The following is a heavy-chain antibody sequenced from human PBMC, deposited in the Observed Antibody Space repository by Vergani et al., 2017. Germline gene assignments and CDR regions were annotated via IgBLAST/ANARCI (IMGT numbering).Heavy chain of an antibody. CDR1: GASIRSSNYY. Sequence: QLQLQESGPGLVKPSATLALTCSVSGASIRSSNYYWGWIRQPPGKGLEWIASIYYSGSTYYNPSLKSRVTISVDTSKNQFSLKLSSVTAADTAVYYCARGIXYQLLYSYYYYMDVWGKGTTVTVSS. J-gene: IGHJ6*03. CDR2: IYYSGST. D-gene: IGHD2-2*01. V-gene: IGHV4-39*01. CDR3: ARGIXYQLLYSYYYYMDV.